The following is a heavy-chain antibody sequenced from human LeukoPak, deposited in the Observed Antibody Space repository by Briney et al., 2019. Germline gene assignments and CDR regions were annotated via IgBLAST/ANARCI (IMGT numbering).Heavy chain of an antibody. J-gene: IGHJ3*02. CDR1: GGSISSYY. CDR2: IYYSGSN. Sequence: SETLSLTCTVSGGSISSYYGSWIRQPPGKGLEWIGYIYYSGSNNYNPSLKSRVTISVDTSKNQFPLKLSSVTAADTAVYYCAQAKSGYDPLEAFDIWGQGTMVTVSS. D-gene: IGHD5-12*01. V-gene: IGHV4-59*01. CDR3: AQAKSGYDPLEAFDI.